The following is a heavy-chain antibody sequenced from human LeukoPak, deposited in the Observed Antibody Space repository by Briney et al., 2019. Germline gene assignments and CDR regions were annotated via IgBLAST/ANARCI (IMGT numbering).Heavy chain of an antibody. CDR3: ARVRDYGDYYDAFDI. J-gene: IGHJ3*02. Sequence: GASVKVSCKASGYTFTNYFIHWVRQAPGQGLEWMEIINPSGGSPIYAKTFRGRVTMTRDTSTSTVYMELSSLRSEDTAVYYCARVRDYGDYYDAFDIWGQGTMVTVSS. V-gene: IGHV1-46*01. D-gene: IGHD4-17*01. CDR2: INPSGGSP. CDR1: GYTFTNYF.